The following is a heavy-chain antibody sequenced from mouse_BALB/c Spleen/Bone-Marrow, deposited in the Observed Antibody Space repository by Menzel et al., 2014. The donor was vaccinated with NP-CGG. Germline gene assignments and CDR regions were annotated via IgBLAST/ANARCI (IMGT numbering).Heavy chain of an antibody. D-gene: IGHD2-3*01. CDR2: TSTGSSTI. CDR1: GFTFSSFG. Sequence: EVQRVESGGGLVQPGGSRKLSCAASGFTFSSFGMHWVRQAPEKGLEWVAYTSTGSSTIYYADTVKGRFTISRDNPKNTLFLQMTSLRSEDTAMYYCARSDGAMDYWGQGTSVTVSS. V-gene: IGHV5-17*02. J-gene: IGHJ4*01. CDR3: ARSDGAMDY.